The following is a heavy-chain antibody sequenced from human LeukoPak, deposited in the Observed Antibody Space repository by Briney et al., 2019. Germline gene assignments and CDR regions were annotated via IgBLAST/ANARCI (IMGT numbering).Heavy chain of an antibody. D-gene: IGHD3-3*01. CDR3: ARDYSEDDFWSGYSDI. Sequence: AASVTVSCKASGYTFTGYYMHWVRQAPGQGLEWMGWIKPNRGGTNYAQKFQGRDTMTRDTSISTAYMDLSRLSSDDTAVYYCARDYSEDDFWSGYSDIWGQGTMVTVSS. CDR1: GYTFTGYY. J-gene: IGHJ3*02. V-gene: IGHV1-2*02. CDR2: IKPNRGGT.